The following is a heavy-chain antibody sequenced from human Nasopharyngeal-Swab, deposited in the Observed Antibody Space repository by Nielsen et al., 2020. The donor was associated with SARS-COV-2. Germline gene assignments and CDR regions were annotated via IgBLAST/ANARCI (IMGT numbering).Heavy chain of an antibody. V-gene: IGHV4-39*01. CDR3: ATYGYGSYYYYYMDV. D-gene: IGHD5-18*01. CDR1: GGSISSSSYY. J-gene: IGHJ6*03. CDR2: IYYSGST. Sequence: SETLSLTCTVSGGSISSSSYYWVWIRQPPGKGLEWIGSIYYSGSTYYNPSLKSRVTISVDTSKNQFSLKLSSVTAADMAVYYCATYGYGSYYYYYMDVWGKGTTVTVSS.